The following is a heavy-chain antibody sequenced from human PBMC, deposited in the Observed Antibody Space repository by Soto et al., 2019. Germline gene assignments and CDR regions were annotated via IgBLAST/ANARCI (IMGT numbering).Heavy chain of an antibody. Sequence: ASVKVSCKASGYTFTSYAMHWVRQAPGQRLEWMGRINAGNGNTKYSQKFQGRVTITRDTSASTAYMELSSLRSEDTAVYYCARAVFAHGMDVWGQGTTVTVSS. CDR1: GYTFTSYA. D-gene: IGHD3-16*01. CDR3: ARAVFAHGMDV. CDR2: INAGNGNT. V-gene: IGHV1-3*01. J-gene: IGHJ6*02.